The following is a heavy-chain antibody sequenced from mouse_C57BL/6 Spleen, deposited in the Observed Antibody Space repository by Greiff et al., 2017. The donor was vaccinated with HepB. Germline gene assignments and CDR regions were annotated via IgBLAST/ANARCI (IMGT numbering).Heavy chain of an antibody. Sequence: VQRVESGAELARPGASVKLSCKASGYTFTSYGISWVKQRTGQGLEWIGEIYPRSGNTYYNEKFKGKATLTADKSSSTAYMELRSLTSEDSAVYFCARKKSHYYGSSYVGYFDYWGQGTTLTVSS. CDR1: GYTFTSYG. D-gene: IGHD1-1*01. CDR3: ARKKSHYYGSSYVGYFDY. J-gene: IGHJ2*01. CDR2: IYPRSGNT. V-gene: IGHV1-81*01.